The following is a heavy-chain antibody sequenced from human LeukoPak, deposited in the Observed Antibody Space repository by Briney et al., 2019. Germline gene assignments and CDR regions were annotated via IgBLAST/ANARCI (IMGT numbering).Heavy chain of an antibody. J-gene: IGHJ4*02. D-gene: IGHD6-19*01. CDR3: ARVGSEWLVNDY. CDR1: GFIFSSYN. Sequence: GGSLRLSCTASGFIFSSYNMNWVRQAPGKGLEWVSYISYSSSTRYYADSVKGRFTISRDNAKNSLYLQINSPRDEDMAVYYCARVGSEWLVNDYWGQGALVTVSS. V-gene: IGHV3-48*02. CDR2: ISYSSSTR.